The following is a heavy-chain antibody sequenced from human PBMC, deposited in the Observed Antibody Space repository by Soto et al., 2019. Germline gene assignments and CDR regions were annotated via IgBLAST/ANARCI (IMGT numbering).Heavy chain of an antibody. CDR1: GGSIISTSYY. Sequence: SETLSLTCTVSGGSIISTSYYFFCVRQPPWNGLEWIGGIFYSGSTYYNPSLKSRVTISVDTSKNQFSLKLSSVTAADTAVYYCARMGLDDTLTGYYFDHWGQGSLVTVSS. D-gene: IGHD3-9*01. CDR3: ARMGLDDTLTGYYFDH. J-gene: IGHJ4*02. CDR2: IFYSGST. V-gene: IGHV4-39*01.